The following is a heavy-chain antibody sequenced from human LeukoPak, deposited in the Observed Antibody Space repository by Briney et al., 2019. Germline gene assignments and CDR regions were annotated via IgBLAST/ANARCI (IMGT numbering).Heavy chain of an antibody. J-gene: IGHJ2*01. CDR1: GFTFDAYG. CDR3: ARVTTAGLSGGFDL. Sequence: GGSLRLSCAASGFTFDAYGMSWVRQAPGKGLEWVSRINWNGGSTGYADSVKSRFTISRDNAKNSLYLQMNSLRAEDTALYYCARVTTAGLSGGFDLWGRGTLVTVSS. D-gene: IGHD6-13*01. CDR2: INWNGGST. V-gene: IGHV3-20*04.